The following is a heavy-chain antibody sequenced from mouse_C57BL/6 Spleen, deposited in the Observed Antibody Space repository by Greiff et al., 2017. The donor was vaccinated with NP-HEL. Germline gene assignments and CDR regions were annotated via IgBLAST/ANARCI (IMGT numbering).Heavy chain of an antibody. Sequence: EVQLVESGGGLVKPGGSLKLSCAASGFTFSSYAMSWVRQTPEKRLEWVATISDGGSYTYYPDNVKGRFTISRDNAKNNLYLQMSHLKSEDTAMYYCARGFYYGNYLFAYWGQGTLVTVSA. CDR1: GFTFSSYA. D-gene: IGHD2-1*01. V-gene: IGHV5-4*01. J-gene: IGHJ3*01. CDR2: ISDGGSYT. CDR3: ARGFYYGNYLFAY.